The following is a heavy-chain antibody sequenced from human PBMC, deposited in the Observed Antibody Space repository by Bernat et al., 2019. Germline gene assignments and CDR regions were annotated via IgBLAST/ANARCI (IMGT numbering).Heavy chain of an antibody. V-gene: IGHV3-48*03. CDR1: GFTFSSYE. CDR3: ARRKVVKGGWETNH. D-gene: IGHD1-26*01. Sequence: LVESGGGLVQPGGSLRLSCAASGFTFSSYEMNWVRQAPGKGLEWVSYISSSGSTIYYADSVKGRFTISRDNAKNSLYLQMNSLRAEDTAVYYCARRKVVKGGWETNHWGQGTLVTVSS. J-gene: IGHJ5*02. CDR2: ISSSGSTI.